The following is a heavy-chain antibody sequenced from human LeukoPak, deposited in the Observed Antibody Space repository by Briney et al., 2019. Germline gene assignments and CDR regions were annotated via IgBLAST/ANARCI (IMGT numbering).Heavy chain of an antibody. V-gene: IGHV1-18*01. D-gene: IGHD3-10*01. CDR2: VRGYNGKT. CDR3: ARAGFTVVRGAMDV. Sequence: ASVKVSCKASGYTFTSRGVGWGRHAPGQGLEWMGWVRGYNGKTNYAQKFQSRLTLITETSTNTAQMELKSLTSDDTAIYCCARAGFTVVRGAMDVWGQGTTVTVSS. J-gene: IGHJ6*02. CDR1: GYTFTSRG.